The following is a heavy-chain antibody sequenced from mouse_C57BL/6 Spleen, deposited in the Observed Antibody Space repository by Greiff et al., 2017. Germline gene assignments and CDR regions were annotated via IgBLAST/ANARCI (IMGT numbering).Heavy chain of an antibody. CDR2: IYPGDGDT. CDR3: ARGDDGYYDFDY. J-gene: IGHJ2*01. V-gene: IGHV1-80*01. Sequence: VKLQESGAELVKPGASVKISCKASGYAFSSYWMNWVKQRPGKGLEWIGQIYPGDGDTNYNGKFKGKATLTADKSSSTAYMQLSSLTSEDSAVYFCARGDDGYYDFDYWGQGTTLTVSS. D-gene: IGHD2-3*01. CDR1: GYAFSSYW.